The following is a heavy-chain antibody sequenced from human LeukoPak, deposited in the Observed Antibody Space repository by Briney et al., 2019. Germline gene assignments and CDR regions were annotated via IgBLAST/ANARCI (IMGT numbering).Heavy chain of an antibody. CDR3: TTAGYNYGSPYYYYAMDV. D-gene: IGHD5-18*01. Sequence: GGSLRLSCAASGFTFSNAWMSWVRQAPGKGLEWVGRLKSQTDGGTTDYAAPVKGRFTISRDDSKNTLYLQMDSLKTEDTAMYYCTTAGYNYGSPYYYYAMDVWGQGTTVTVSS. J-gene: IGHJ6*02. CDR1: GFTFSNAW. CDR2: LKSQTDGGTT. V-gene: IGHV3-15*01.